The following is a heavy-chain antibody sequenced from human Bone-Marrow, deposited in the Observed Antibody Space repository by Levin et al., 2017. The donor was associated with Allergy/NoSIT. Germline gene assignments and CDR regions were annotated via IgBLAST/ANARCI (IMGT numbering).Heavy chain of an antibody. CDR2: ISGYNGDT. V-gene: IGHV1-18*01. CDR1: GYSFRSHG. J-gene: IGHJ3*02. CDR3: ARTPLAVLYEAFDI. D-gene: IGHD6-19*01. Sequence: VASVKVSCKPSGYSFRSHGVSWVRQAPGQGLQWMGWISGYNGDTYYAQDFQGRVTMTRDTSATTAFMELRSLRSDDTAVFYCARTPLAVLYEAFDIWGQGAMVTVSS.